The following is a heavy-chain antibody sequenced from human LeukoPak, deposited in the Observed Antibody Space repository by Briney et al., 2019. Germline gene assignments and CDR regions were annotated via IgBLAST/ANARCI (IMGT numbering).Heavy chain of an antibody. CDR2: IYYSGST. D-gene: IGHD3-10*01. CDR1: GGSISSSSYY. Sequence: SETLSLTCTVSGGSISSSSYYWGWIRQPPGKGLEWIGSIYYSGSTYYNPSLKSRVTISVDTSKNQFSPKLSSVTAADTAVYYCARDPSPRTDYYGSGLSLWGQGTLVTVSS. V-gene: IGHV4-39*07. CDR3: ARDPSPRTDYYGSGLSL. J-gene: IGHJ4*02.